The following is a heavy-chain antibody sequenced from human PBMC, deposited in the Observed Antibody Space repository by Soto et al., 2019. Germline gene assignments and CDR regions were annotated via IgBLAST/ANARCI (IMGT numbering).Heavy chain of an antibody. D-gene: IGHD1-1*01. CDR2: IIPIFGTA. CDR3: ARVGDDDVESSPFQY. Sequence: QVPLVQSGAEVKKPGSSVKVSCKASGGTSSSYALSWVRQAPGQGLEWMGWIIPIFGTANYAQKFQCRVTITADESTSTAYMELSGLRFDNTAVYYFARVGDDDVESSPFQYRRQGTLVTVSS. J-gene: IGHJ4*02. CDR1: GGTSSSYA. V-gene: IGHV1-69*01.